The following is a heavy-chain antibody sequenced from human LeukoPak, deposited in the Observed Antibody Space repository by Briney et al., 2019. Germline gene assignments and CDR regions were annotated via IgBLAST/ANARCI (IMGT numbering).Heavy chain of an antibody. D-gene: IGHD3-9*01. CDR2: ISSSSGNI. CDR3: AKGYYFDILSGYSSFDP. Sequence: GGSLRLSCAASGFTFSSYSMNWVRQAPGKGLEWISYISSSSGNIYYADSVKGRFTISRDNAENSLYLQMNSLRAEDTAVYYCAKGYYFDILSGYSSFDPWGQGTLVTVSS. J-gene: IGHJ5*02. V-gene: IGHV3-48*01. CDR1: GFTFSSYS.